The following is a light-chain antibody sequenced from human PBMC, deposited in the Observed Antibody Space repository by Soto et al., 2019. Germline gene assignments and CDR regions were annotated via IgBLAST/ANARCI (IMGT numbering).Light chain of an antibody. J-gene: IGKJ4*01. V-gene: IGKV1-5*01. CDR1: QSISSW. CDR2: DAS. Sequence: DIQMTQSPSTLSASVGDRVTITCRASQSISSWLAWYQQKPGKAPKLLIYDASSLESRVPSRFSGSGSGTEFTLTISSLQPDDFATYYYQQYNSYSPVTFGGGTKVEIK. CDR3: QQYNSYSPVT.